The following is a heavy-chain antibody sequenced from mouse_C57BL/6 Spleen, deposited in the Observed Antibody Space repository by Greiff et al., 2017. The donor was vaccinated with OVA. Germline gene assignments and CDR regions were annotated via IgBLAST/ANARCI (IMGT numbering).Heavy chain of an antibody. Sequence: QVQLQQSGAELARPGASVKLSCKASGYTFTSYGISWVKQRTGQGLEWIGEIYPRSGNNYYNEKFKGKATLTADKSSSTAYMELRSLTSEDSAVYFCARPFITTVVAPSDYWGQGTTLTVSS. D-gene: IGHD1-1*01. V-gene: IGHV1-81*01. CDR2: IYPRSGNN. J-gene: IGHJ2*01. CDR3: ARPFITTVVAPSDY. CDR1: GYTFTSYG.